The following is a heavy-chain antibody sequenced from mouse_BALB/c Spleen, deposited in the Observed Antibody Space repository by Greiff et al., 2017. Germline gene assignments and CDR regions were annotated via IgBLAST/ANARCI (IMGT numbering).Heavy chain of an antibody. J-gene: IGHJ4*01. Sequence: EVMLVESGGGLVKLGGSLKLSCAASGFTFSSYYMSWVRQTPEKRLELVAAINSNGGSTYYPDTVKGRFTISRDNAKNTLYLQMSSLKSEDTALYYCASAYYRYDGYAMDYWGQGTSVTVSS. D-gene: IGHD2-14*01. CDR1: GFTFSSYY. V-gene: IGHV5-6-2*01. CDR2: INSNGGST. CDR3: ASAYYRYDGYAMDY.